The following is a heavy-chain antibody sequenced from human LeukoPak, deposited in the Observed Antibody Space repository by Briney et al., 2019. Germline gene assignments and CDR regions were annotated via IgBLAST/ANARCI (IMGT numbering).Heavy chain of an antibody. J-gene: IGHJ4*02. V-gene: IGHV1-18*01. CDR3: ARDKDPMIPLQCFAD. CDR1: GNTFTSYG. Sequence: ASVKVSCKASGNTFTSYGFSWVRQAPGQGLEWMGWISANNGNTIYAQKIQGRVTMTTDTSTSTAYMELRSLRSDDTAVYYCARDKDPMIPLQCFADWGQGTLVTVSS. D-gene: IGHD3-16*01. CDR2: ISANNGNT.